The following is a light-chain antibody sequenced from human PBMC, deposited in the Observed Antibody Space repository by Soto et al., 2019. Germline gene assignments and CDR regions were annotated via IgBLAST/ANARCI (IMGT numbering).Light chain of an antibody. V-gene: IGLV2-14*01. J-gene: IGLJ1*01. CDR2: ASS. CDR1: SSDVGSHNY. CDR3: SSYTSGSTLYV. Sequence: QSVLTQPASVSGSPGQSITISCTGTSSDVGSHNYVSWYQQHPGKAPRLMIYASSNRPSGVSHRFSGSRSGNTASLTISGLQAEDEADYFCSSYTSGSTLYVFGSGTNATVL.